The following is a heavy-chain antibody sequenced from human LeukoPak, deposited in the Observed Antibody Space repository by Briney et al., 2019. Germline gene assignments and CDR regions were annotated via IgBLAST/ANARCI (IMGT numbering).Heavy chain of an antibody. V-gene: IGHV6-1*01. J-gene: IGHJ4*02. CDR2: TYYRSRWGN. Sequence: SQTLSLTCAISGDSVSNNIATWNWVRQSPSRGLEWLGRTYYRSRWGNDYAISVRGRITINPDTSGNQFSLQLNSVTPEDTAVYYCVRDSDDYYWALDSWGQGTPVTVSS. D-gene: IGHD3-10*01. CDR3: VRDSDDYYWALDS. CDR1: GDSVSNNIAT.